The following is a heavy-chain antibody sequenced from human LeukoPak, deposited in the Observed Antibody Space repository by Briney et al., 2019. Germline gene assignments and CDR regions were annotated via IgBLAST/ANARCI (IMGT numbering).Heavy chain of an antibody. V-gene: IGHV3-53*01. CDR2: TYSGGTT. CDR1: GFSVTSNY. D-gene: IGHD3-16*02. CDR3: ARDYRYYAD. Sequence: AGGSLRLSCAASGFSVTSNYMSWVRRAPGKGLEWVSVTYSGGTTYYADSVKGRFTISRDTTKNTVYLQMNSLSAEDTAVYYCARDYRYYADWGQGTLVTVSS. J-gene: IGHJ4*02.